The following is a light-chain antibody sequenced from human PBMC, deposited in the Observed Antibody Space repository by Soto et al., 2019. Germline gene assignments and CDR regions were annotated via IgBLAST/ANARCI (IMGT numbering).Light chain of an antibody. V-gene: IGKV1-39*01. CDR3: QQSHNVPLS. CDR1: QGIGTY. CDR2: AAS. J-gene: IGKJ4*01. Sequence: DVQMTQAPSSLSASVGDRVTIICRASQGIGTYLNWYQHKPGRTPRLLIYAASNLHSGVPSRFSGSGSGTDFSLTISSLQPEDIATYYCQQSHNVPLSFGGGTKVEIK.